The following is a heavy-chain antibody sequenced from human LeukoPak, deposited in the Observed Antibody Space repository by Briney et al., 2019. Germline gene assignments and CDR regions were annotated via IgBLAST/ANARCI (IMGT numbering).Heavy chain of an antibody. CDR1: GYTFTSYG. V-gene: IGHV1-18*01. D-gene: IGHD3-3*01. CDR3: ARYYDFWSGWPTYYFDC. J-gene: IGHJ4*02. Sequence: ASVKVSRKASGYTFTSYGISWVRQAPGQGLEWMGWISAYNGNTNYAQKLQGRVTMTTDTSTSTAYMELRSLRSDDTAVYYCARYYDFWSGWPTYYFDCWGQGTLVTVS. CDR2: ISAYNGNT.